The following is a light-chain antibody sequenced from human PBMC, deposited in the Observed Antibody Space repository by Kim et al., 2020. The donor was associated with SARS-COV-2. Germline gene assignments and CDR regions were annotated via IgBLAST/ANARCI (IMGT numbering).Light chain of an antibody. J-gene: IGLJ2*01. V-gene: IGLV3-1*01. Sequence: ELTQSPSVSVSPGQTASITCSGDKLGDKYACWYQQKPGQSPVLVIYQDSKRPSGIPERFSGSNSGNTATLTISGTQAMDEADYYCQAWDSSTAVVFGGGTQLTVL. CDR1: KLGDKY. CDR2: QDS. CDR3: QAWDSSTAVV.